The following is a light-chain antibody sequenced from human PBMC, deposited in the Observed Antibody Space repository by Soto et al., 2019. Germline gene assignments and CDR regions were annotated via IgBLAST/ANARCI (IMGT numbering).Light chain of an antibody. CDR1: QGIRND. J-gene: IGKJ1*01. Sequence: ILMTQSPSSLSASVGDTVTITCRASQGIRNDLAWFQQKPGKVPKLLIFDASTLQTGVPSRFGGGGSGTEFTLTISGLQPDDFATYYCQQYNSYSPWTFGPGTKVDIK. V-gene: IGKV1-17*01. CDR3: QQYNSYSPWT. CDR2: DAS.